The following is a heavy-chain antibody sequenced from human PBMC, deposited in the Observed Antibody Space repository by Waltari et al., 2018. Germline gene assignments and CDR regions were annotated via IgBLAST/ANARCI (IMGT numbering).Heavy chain of an antibody. D-gene: IGHD5-18*01. CDR2: IYYSGSS. Sequence: QLQLQESGPGLVKPSETLSLTCTVSGGSISSSIYYWGWIRQPPGKGLEWIGGIYYSGSSYYTPALKSGGTISVDTAKSQFSLKRTSVTAADTAVYYCARRSGTAMVTGIDYWGQGTLVTVSS. J-gene: IGHJ4*02. V-gene: IGHV4-39*01. CDR3: ARRSGTAMVTGIDY. CDR1: GGSISSSIYY.